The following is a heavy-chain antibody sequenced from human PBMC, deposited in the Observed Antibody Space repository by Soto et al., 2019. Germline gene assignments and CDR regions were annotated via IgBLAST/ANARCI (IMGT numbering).Heavy chain of an antibody. CDR1: GYSFTGYW. CDR2: IYPGDSDT. CDR3: AGSVTYYYGSGRGDAFAI. J-gene: IGHJ3*02. D-gene: IGHD3-10*01. Sequence: PGESLKISCKGSGYSFTGYWIGWVRQMPGKGLEWMGIIYPGDSDTRYSPSFQGQVTISADKSISTAYLQWSSLKASDTAMYYCAGSVTYYYGSGRGDAFAIWGQGTMVTVSS. V-gene: IGHV5-51*01.